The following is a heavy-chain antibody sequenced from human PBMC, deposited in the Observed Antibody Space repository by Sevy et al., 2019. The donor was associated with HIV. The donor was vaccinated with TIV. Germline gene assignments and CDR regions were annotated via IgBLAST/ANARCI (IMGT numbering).Heavy chain of an antibody. Sequence: SETLSLTCSVSGDSITSSSYYWGWVRQPPGKGLEGIGIIYYRGNTYYNPSLKSRVTIFVNTSKNTFSLKLTSVTAAATAFYYCARRAYGSSHYFDYWGQGTLVTVSS. J-gene: IGHJ4*02. CDR3: ARRAYGSSHYFDY. V-gene: IGHV4-39*02. CDR1: GDSITSSSYY. D-gene: IGHD6-13*01. CDR2: IYYRGNT.